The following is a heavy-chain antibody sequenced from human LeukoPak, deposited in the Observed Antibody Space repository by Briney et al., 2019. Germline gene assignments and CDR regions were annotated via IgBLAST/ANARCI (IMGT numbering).Heavy chain of an antibody. J-gene: IGHJ4*02. Sequence: GGSLRLSCAVSGFTFSSYSMDWVRQAPGKGLEWVSSISSSSSYIYYADSVKGRFTISRDNAKNSLYLQMNSLRAEDTAVYYCASPYDSSGYYCGYWGQGTLVTVSS. CDR3: ASPYDSSGYYCGY. CDR2: ISSSSSYI. V-gene: IGHV3-21*01. CDR1: GFTFSSYS. D-gene: IGHD3-22*01.